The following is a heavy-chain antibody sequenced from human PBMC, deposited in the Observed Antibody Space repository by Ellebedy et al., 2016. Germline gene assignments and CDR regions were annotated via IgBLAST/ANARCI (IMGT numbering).Heavy chain of an antibody. J-gene: IGHJ4*02. CDR2: ISGSGGST. CDR3: ASGGITMVRGVITPSLY. D-gene: IGHD3-10*01. CDR1: GFTFSSYA. V-gene: IGHV3-23*01. Sequence: GESLKISXAASGFTFSSYAMSWVRQAPGKGLEWVSAISGSGGSTYYADSVKGRFTISRDNSKNTLYLQMNSLRAEDTAVYYCASGGITMVRGVITPSLYWGQGTLVTVSS.